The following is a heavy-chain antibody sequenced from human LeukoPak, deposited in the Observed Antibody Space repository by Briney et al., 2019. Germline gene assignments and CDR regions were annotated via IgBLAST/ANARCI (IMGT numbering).Heavy chain of an antibody. CDR3: AREETGSSGYYYTYFDY. CDR2: ISAYNGNT. D-gene: IGHD3-22*01. J-gene: IGHJ4*02. CDR1: GYTFTSYG. Sequence: ASVKVSCKASGYTFTSYGISWVRQAPGQGLEWMGWISAYNGNTNYAQKLQGRVTMTTDTSTSTAYVELRSLRSDDTAVYYCAREETGSSGYYYTYFDYWGQGTLVTVSS. V-gene: IGHV1-18*01.